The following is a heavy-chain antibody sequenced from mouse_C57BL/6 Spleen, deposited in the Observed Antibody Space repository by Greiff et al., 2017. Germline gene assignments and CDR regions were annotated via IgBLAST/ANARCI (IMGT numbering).Heavy chain of an antibody. CDR1: GYTFTDYE. CDR2: IDPETGGT. Sequence: VQLQESGAELVRPGASVTLSCKASGYTFTDYEMHWVKQTPVHGLEWIGAIDPETGGTAYNQKFKGKAILTADKSSSTAYMELRSLTSEDSAVYYCTRWGSGYDAMDYWGQGTSVTVSS. CDR3: TRWGSGYDAMDY. V-gene: IGHV1-15*01. D-gene: IGHD3-2*02. J-gene: IGHJ4*01.